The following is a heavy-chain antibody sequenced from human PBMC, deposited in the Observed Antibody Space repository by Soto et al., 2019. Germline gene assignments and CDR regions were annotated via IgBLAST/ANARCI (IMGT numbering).Heavy chain of an antibody. CDR1: GYTFTNYH. J-gene: IGHJ4*02. Sequence: GASVKVSCKTSGYTFTNYHIHWVRQAPGQGLEWLGIINPGDGGTGYAQKFQGRVTMTRDTSTSTVYMDMSSLRSEDTAVYYCARVAHQSLDYWGLGTLVTVSS. V-gene: IGHV1-46*01. CDR2: INPGDGGT. CDR3: ARVAHQSLDY. D-gene: IGHD5-12*01.